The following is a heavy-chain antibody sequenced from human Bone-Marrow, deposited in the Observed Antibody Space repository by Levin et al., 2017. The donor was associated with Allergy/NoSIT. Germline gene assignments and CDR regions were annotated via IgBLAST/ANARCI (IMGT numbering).Heavy chain of an antibody. V-gene: IGHV3-23*01. CDR2: ISGSGGST. CDR1: GFTFSSYA. CDR3: AKDRKVGATRWNWFDP. D-gene: IGHD1-26*01. Sequence: GGSLRLSCAASGFTFSSYAMSWVRQAPGKGLEWVSAISGSGGSTYYADPVKGRFTISGDNSKNTLYLRMNSLRAEDTAVYYCAKDRKVGATRWNWFDPWGQGTLVTVSS. J-gene: IGHJ5*02.